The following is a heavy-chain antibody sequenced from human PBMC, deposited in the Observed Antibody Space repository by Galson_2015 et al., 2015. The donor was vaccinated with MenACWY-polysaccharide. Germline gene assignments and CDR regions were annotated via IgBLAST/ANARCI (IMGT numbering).Heavy chain of an antibody. D-gene: IGHD3-3*02. V-gene: IGHV3-13*01. J-gene: IGHJ4*02. CDR1: GFTFSSYD. CDR3: ARGFGGSSPSILDY. CDR2: IDTAGNT. Sequence: SLRLSCAASGFTFSSYDMHWVRHITGKGLEWVAGIDTAGNTFYPGSVKGRFTFSRENAKNSLFLQMINLRAGDTAVYYCARGFGGSSPSILDYWGQGTLVTVSS.